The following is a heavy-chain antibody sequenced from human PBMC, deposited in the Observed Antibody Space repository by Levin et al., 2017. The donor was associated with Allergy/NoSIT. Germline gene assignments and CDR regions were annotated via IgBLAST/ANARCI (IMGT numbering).Heavy chain of an antibody. V-gene: IGHV2-5*02. CDR1: GFSISSAGVG. D-gene: IGHD4-17*01. CDR2: IYWDDDK. Sequence: QTLSLTCTLSGFSISSAGVGVGWIRQPPGKALEWLALIYWDDDKRYSPSLKSRLTITKDTSENRVVLTMTNMDPVDTATYYCVKRTPTEWFDPWGQGTLVTVSS. J-gene: IGHJ5*02. CDR3: VKRTPTEWFDP.